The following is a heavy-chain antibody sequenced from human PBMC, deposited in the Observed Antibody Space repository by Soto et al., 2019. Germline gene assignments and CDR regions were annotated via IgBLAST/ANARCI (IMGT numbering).Heavy chain of an antibody. D-gene: IGHD6-13*01. V-gene: IGHV4-59*08. CDR3: ARLRYSSSSYYFYY. J-gene: IGHJ4*02. CDR1: GGSISNYC. Sequence: SETLSLTCTVSGGSISNYCWTWIRQPPGKGLEWIGHMSYSGSTNYNPSLKSRVTTSVDTSKNQFSLKLTSLTAADTAVYYCARLRYSSSSYYFYYWGQGTLVTVSS. CDR2: MSYSGST.